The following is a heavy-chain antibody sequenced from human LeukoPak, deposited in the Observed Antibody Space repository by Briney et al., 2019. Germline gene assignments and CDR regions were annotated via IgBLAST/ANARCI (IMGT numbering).Heavy chain of an antibody. CDR1: GASFTNYY. D-gene: IGHD5-18*01. Sequence: SETLSLTCTVSGASFTNYYWSWIRQPPGQGLEWIGFSSYNGNTNYNPSLKSRVTISVDMSKNQFSLKLSSVTAADTAVYYCARSEYSYGADAFDIWGQGTMVTVS. J-gene: IGHJ3*02. CDR2: SSYNGNT. CDR3: ARSEYSYGADAFDI. V-gene: IGHV4-59*01.